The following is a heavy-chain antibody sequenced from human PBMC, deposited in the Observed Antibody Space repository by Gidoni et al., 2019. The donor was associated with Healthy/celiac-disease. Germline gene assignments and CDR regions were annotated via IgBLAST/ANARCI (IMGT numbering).Heavy chain of an antibody. CDR3: AKDLSGGLDY. D-gene: IGHD6-19*01. Sequence: EVQLVESGGVVVQPGGSLRLSWAASGFTFDDYTMHWVRQAPGKGLEWVSLISWDGGSTYYADSVKGRFTISRDNSKNSLYLQMNSLRTEDTALYYCAKDLSGGLDYWGQGTLVTVSS. V-gene: IGHV3-43*01. CDR2: ISWDGGST. J-gene: IGHJ4*02. CDR1: GFTFDDYT.